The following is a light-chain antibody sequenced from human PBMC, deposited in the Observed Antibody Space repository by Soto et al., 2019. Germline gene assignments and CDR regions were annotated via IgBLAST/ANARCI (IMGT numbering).Light chain of an antibody. V-gene: IGKV3-15*01. J-gene: IGKJ1*01. Sequence: EIVMTQSPATLSVSPGERATLSCRASQSVSSNLAWYQQEPGQAPNLLIYGASTRATGIPARFSGSGSGTEFTLTISSLQSEDFAVYYCQQYNNWPRTFGQGTKVDIK. CDR2: GAS. CDR1: QSVSSN. CDR3: QQYNNWPRT.